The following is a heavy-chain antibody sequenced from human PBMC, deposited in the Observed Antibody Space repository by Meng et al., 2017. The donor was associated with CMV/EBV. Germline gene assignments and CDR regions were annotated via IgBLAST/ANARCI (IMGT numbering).Heavy chain of an antibody. Sequence: GGSLRLSCAASGFTFSTSWMHWVRQAPGKGLVWVARINSDGSSTSYADSVKGRFTISRDNAKNTLYLQMNSLRAEDTAVYYCAREAATGAPDYWGQGTLVTVSS. CDR1: GFTFSTSW. J-gene: IGHJ4*02. CDR2: INSDGSST. D-gene: IGHD6-13*01. V-gene: IGHV3-74*01. CDR3: AREAATGAPDY.